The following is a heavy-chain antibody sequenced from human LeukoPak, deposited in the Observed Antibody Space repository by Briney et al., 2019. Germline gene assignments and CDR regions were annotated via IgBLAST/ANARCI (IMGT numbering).Heavy chain of an antibody. CDR1: GGSISSYY. Sequence: MPSETLSLTCTVSGGSISSYYWSWIRQPPGKGLEWIGYIYYSGSTNYNPSLKSRVTISVDTSKNQFSLKLSSVTAADTAVYYCARVTSYSSGWLGGYYYYGMDVWGQGTTVTVSS. D-gene: IGHD6-19*01. CDR2: IYYSGST. V-gene: IGHV4-59*01. J-gene: IGHJ6*02. CDR3: ARVTSYSSGWLGGYYYYGMDV.